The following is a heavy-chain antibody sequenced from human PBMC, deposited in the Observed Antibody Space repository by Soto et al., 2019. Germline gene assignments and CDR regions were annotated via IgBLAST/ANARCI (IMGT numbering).Heavy chain of an antibody. J-gene: IGHJ4*02. CDR1: GYTFTGYY. D-gene: IGHD3-10*01. V-gene: IGHV1-2*02. CDR3: ARTLWFGDFSPLYY. CDR2: INPNSGGT. Sequence: ASVKVSCKASGYTFTGYYMHWVRQAPGQGLEWMGWINPNSGGTNYAQKFQARVTMTRDTSISTAYMELSRLRSDDTAVYYCARTLWFGDFSPLYYWGQGTLVTVSS.